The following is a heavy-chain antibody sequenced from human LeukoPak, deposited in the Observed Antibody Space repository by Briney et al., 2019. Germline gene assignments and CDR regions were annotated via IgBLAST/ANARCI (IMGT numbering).Heavy chain of an antibody. CDR3: GKVGVGWVAFEY. V-gene: IGHV3-23*01. D-gene: IGHD3-16*01. CDR1: GFTFSNFA. J-gene: IGHJ4*02. Sequence: GGSLRLSCAASGFTFSNFAMSWVRQAPGKGLQWVSAISDSGGGTFYADSVKGRFTISRDNSKNTLYLQMNSLRAEDTAVYYCGKVGVGWVAFEYWGQGTLVTVSS. CDR2: ISDSGGGT.